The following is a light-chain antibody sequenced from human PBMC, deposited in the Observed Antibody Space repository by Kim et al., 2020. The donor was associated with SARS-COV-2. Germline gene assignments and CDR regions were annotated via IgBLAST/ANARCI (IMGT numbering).Light chain of an antibody. CDR2: DES. Sequence: SPGERATLPCRASRSVSSYLAGYQQKPGQAPRRLIYDESNRATGITARCSGSGSGTDFTLTISSLEPEDVAVYYCQQRSNWPPITFGQGTRLEIK. V-gene: IGKV3-11*01. J-gene: IGKJ5*01. CDR3: QQRSNWPPIT. CDR1: RSVSSY.